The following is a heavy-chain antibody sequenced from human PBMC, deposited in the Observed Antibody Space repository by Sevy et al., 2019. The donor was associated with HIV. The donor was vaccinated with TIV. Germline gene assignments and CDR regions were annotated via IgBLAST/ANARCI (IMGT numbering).Heavy chain of an antibody. Sequence: GGSLRLSCSASEFTFSSYAMSWVRQAPGKGLEWVSSISGSGRFTYYADFVEGRFIISRDNSKNTLSVQMNSLRAEDAAVDYCAKGGCCGAASRRDDYYYGMDVWGQGTTVTVSS. CDR3: AKGGCCGAASRRDDYYYGMDV. CDR1: EFTFSSYA. CDR2: ISGSGRFT. J-gene: IGHJ6*02. V-gene: IGHV3-23*01. D-gene: IGHD2-15*01.